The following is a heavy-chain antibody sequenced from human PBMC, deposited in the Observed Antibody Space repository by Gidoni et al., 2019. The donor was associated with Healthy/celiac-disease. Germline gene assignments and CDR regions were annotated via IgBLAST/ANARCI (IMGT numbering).Heavy chain of an antibody. J-gene: IGHJ6*03. Sequence: QLQLQESGPGLVKPSETLSLTCTVSGGSISSSSYYWGWIRPPPGKGLEWIGSIHYSGSTYYNPSLKSRVTISVDTSKNQFSLKLSSVTAADTAVYYCATLPGVTPIYYYYMDVWGKGTTVTVSS. V-gene: IGHV4-39*01. CDR3: ATLPGVTPIYYYYMDV. CDR2: IHYSGST. CDR1: GGSISSSSYY. D-gene: IGHD5-18*01.